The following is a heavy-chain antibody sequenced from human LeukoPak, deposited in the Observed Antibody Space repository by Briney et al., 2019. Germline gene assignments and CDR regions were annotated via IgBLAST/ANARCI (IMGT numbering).Heavy chain of an antibody. Sequence: GGSLRLSCAASGFTFNMYTMNWVRQAPGKGLEWVSSISSSGVYIYYADSVKGRFTISRDNAKNSLYLQMNSLRAEDTAVYYCAELGITMIGGVWGKGTRSPSPQ. CDR1: GFTFNMYT. V-gene: IGHV3-21*01. J-gene: IGHJ6*04. CDR2: ISSSGVYI. D-gene: IGHD3-10*02. CDR3: AELGITMIGGV.